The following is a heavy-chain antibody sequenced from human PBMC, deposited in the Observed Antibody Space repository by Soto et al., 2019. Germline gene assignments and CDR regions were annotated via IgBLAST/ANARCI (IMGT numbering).Heavy chain of an antibody. CDR2: ISGSGGST. J-gene: IGHJ3*02. V-gene: IGHV3-23*01. Sequence: EVQLLESGGGLVQPGGSLRLSCAASGFTFSSYDMSWVRQAPGKGLECVSGISGSGGSTYYADSVKGRFTISRYNSKNTLDLQMNSLRAEDTAVYYCANTTTLDRAFDIWGQVTMVTVSS. CDR3: ANTTTLDRAFDI. D-gene: IGHD4-17*01. CDR1: GFTFSSYD.